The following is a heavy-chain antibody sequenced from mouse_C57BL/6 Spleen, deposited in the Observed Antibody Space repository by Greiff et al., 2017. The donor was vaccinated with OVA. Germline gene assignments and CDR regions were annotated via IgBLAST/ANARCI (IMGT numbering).Heavy chain of an antibody. CDR1: GFNIKDDY. CDR3: TPIPHFDY. Sequence: DVQLQESGAELVRPGASVKLSCTASGFNIKDDYMHWVKQRPEQGLEWIGWIDPENGDTEYASKFQGKATITADTSSNTAYLQLSSLTSEDTAVYYCTPIPHFDYWGQGTTLTVSS. J-gene: IGHJ2*01. CDR2: IDPENGDT. V-gene: IGHV14-4*01.